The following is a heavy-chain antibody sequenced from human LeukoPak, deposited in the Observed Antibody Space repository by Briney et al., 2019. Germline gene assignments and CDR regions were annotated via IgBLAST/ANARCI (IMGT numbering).Heavy chain of an antibody. CDR1: GYTFTGNY. Sequence: GASVKVSCKTSGYTFTGNYLHWVRQAPGQGLEWMGWISTYNGNTKYAQKFQGRVTMTTDTSTSTAYMELRSLRSDDTAIYYCTRDLKETCCSTWYYWGQGTPVTVSS. V-gene: IGHV1-18*04. J-gene: IGHJ4*02. D-gene: IGHD6-13*01. CDR3: TRDLKETCCSTWYY. CDR2: ISTYNGNT.